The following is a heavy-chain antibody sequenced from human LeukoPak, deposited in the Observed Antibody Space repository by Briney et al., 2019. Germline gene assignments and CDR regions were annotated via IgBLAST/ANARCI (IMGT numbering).Heavy chain of an antibody. CDR2: VYNDGSTT. CDR3: ARESGSSRFFDY. V-gene: IGHV3-74*01. Sequence: GGSLRLSCAASGFTFSSHWMHWVRQAPGEGLVWVSRVYNDGSTTNYADSVKGRFTISRDNAKNTLYLQMNSLRAEDMAVYYCARESGSSRFFDYWGQGTLVTASS. CDR1: GFTFSSHW. J-gene: IGHJ4*02. D-gene: IGHD6-6*01.